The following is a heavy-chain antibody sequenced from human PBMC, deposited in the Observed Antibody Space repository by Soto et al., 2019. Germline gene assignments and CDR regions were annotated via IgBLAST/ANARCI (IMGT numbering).Heavy chain of an antibody. CDR2: ISSSSSYI. D-gene: IGHD2-2*01. CDR3: AIELGYCSSTSCSNYYYYGMDV. Sequence: GGPLRLSCAASGFTFSSYSMNWVRQAPGKGLEWVSSISSSSSYIYYADSVKGRFTISRDNAKNSLYLQMNSLRAEDTAVYYCAIELGYCSSTSCSNYYYYGMDVWGQGTTVTVSS. J-gene: IGHJ6*02. CDR1: GFTFSSYS. V-gene: IGHV3-21*01.